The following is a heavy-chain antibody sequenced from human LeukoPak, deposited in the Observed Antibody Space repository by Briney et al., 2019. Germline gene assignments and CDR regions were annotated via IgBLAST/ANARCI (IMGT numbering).Heavy chain of an antibody. Sequence: GGSLRLSCAASGFTLRSYAMSWVRQAPGKGPEWISYISGGRDTMYYADSVKGRFTSSRDNAKNSLFLQMNSLRAEDTAVYYCVRVGRIQYFDYWGQGTPVTVSS. CDR2: ISGGRDTM. J-gene: IGHJ4*02. CDR3: VRVGRIQYFDY. D-gene: IGHD5-18*01. V-gene: IGHV3-48*04. CDR1: GFTLRSYA.